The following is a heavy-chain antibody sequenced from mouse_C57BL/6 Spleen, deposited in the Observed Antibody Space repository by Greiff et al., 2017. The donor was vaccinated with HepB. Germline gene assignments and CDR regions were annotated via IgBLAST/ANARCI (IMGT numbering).Heavy chain of an antibody. J-gene: IGHJ3*01. Sequence: VQLQQSGPELVKPGASVKISCKASGYSFTGYYMNWVKQSPEKSLEWIGEINPSTGGTTYNQKFKAKATLTVDKSSSTAYMQLKSLTSEDSAVYYCARPRTGTRFAYWGQGTLVTVSA. CDR2: INPSTGGT. V-gene: IGHV1-42*01. D-gene: IGHD4-1*01. CDR3: ARPRTGTRFAY. CDR1: GYSFTGYY.